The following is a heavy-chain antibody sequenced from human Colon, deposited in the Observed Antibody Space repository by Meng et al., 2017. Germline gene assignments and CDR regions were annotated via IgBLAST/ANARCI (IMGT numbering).Heavy chain of an antibody. CDR2: IYYSGAT. CDR3: ARRVHDGRHYHYFDY. J-gene: IGHJ4*02. Sequence: QVQLQESGPGRVKPSETLSLTCTVSGGSIRSTSNYWDWVRQPPGTRLEWIGSIYYSGATYYNPSLKSRVTMSVDTSKNQFSLRLSSVTAADTAVYFCARRVHDGRHYHYFDYWGQGALVTVSS. CDR1: GGSIRSTSNY. D-gene: IGHD3-16*01. V-gene: IGHV4-39*01.